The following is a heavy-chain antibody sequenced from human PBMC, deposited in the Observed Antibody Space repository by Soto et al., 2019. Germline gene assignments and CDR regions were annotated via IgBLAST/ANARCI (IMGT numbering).Heavy chain of an antibody. V-gene: IGHV4-4*02. CDR3: AKNRLPNWFEP. Sequence: SGAWVIISDCGSWVRQVPGEGLEWIGEVSHTGETTYNPSLERRVTMSVDKSKNLFSLTLTSVTAADTAFYYCAKNRLPNWFEPWGQGILVTVSS. CDR1: GAWVIISDC. J-gene: IGHJ5*02. D-gene: IGHD2-15*01. CDR2: VSHTGET.